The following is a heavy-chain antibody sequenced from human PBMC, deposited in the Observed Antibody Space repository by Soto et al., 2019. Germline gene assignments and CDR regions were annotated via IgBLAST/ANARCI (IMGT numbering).Heavy chain of an antibody. CDR3: SRDTRHSSGLFDY. Sequence: GGSLRLSCAASGFTVSSNYMSWVRQAPGKGLEWVSVIYSGGSTYYADSVKGRFTISRDNSKNTLYLQMNSLRAEDTAVYYCSRDTRHSSGLFDYWGQGTLVTVSS. CDR1: GFTVSSNY. CDR2: IYSGGST. V-gene: IGHV3-53*01. D-gene: IGHD6-19*01. J-gene: IGHJ4*02.